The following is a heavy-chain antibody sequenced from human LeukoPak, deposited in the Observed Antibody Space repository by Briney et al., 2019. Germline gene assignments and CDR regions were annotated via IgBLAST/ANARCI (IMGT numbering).Heavy chain of an antibody. CDR3: ARRGSGSPFDY. V-gene: IGHV4-59*08. CDR1: GFTFTYAW. Sequence: GSLRLSCAASGFTFTYAWMSWIRQPPGKGLEWIGYIYYSGSTNYNPSLKSRVTISVDTSKNQFSLKLSSVTAADTAVYYCARRGSGSPFDYWGQGNMVTVSS. J-gene: IGHJ4*02. CDR2: IYYSGST. D-gene: IGHD3-10*01.